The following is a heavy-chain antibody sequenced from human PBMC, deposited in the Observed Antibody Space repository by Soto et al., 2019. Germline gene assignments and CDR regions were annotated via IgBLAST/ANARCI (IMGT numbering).Heavy chain of an antibody. D-gene: IGHD3-10*01. CDR3: ARVGGFGATTIDY. J-gene: IGHJ4*02. CDR1: GGSISSYY. V-gene: IGHV4-59*08. Sequence: SETLSLTCTVSGGSISSYYWNWIRQPPGKGLEWIGDIYYGGGTNYNPSHKSRDTLSVDTSKNQFSLKLSSVTAADTAVYYCARVGGFGATTIDYWGQGTLVTVSS. CDR2: IYYGGGT.